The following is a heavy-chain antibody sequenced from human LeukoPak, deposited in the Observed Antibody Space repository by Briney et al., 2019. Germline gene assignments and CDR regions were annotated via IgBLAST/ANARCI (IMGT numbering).Heavy chain of an antibody. CDR2: IRSKANSYAT. D-gene: IGHD6-6*01. V-gene: IGHV3-73*01. Sequence: PGGSLRLSCAASGFTFSGSAMHWVRQASGKGLEWVGRIRSKANSYATAYAASVKGRFTISRDDSKNTAYLQMNSLKTEDTAVYYCTSPVREYSSSSRKEDYYHYGMDVWGQGTTVTVSS. CDR3: TSPVREYSSSSRKEDYYHYGMDV. J-gene: IGHJ6*02. CDR1: GFTFSGSA.